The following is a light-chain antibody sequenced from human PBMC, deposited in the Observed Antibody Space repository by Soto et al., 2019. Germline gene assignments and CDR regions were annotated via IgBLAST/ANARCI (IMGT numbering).Light chain of an antibody. Sequence: EVVMTQSPATVSVSPGEGVTLSCRASQTISNDLAWYQQKTGQAPRLLIYGASTRTPGVPARFSGGGSGTEFTLPISSLQSEDYAFYYCQQNNKWPPVTFGGGTKVEIK. V-gene: IGKV3-15*01. CDR3: QQNNKWPPVT. CDR1: QTISND. J-gene: IGKJ4*01. CDR2: GAS.